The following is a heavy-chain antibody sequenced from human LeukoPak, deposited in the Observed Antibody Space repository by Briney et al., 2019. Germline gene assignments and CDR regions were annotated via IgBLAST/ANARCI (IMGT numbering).Heavy chain of an antibody. CDR2: IIPIFGTA. J-gene: IGHJ6*03. V-gene: IGHV1-69*13. Sequence: SVKVSCKASGGTFSSYAISWVRQAPGQGLEWMGGIIPIFGTANYAQKFQGRVTITADESTSTAYMELSSLRSEDTAVYYCARDSGDLCSSTSCYTYYYYYMDVWGKGTTVTVSS. CDR1: GGTFSSYA. D-gene: IGHD2-2*02. CDR3: ARDSGDLCSSTSCYTYYYYYMDV.